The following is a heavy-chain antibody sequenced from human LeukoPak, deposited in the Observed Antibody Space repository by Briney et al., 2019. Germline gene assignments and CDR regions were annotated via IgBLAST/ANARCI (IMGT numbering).Heavy chain of an antibody. CDR3: ARDREQQLGYYYYGMDV. D-gene: IGHD6-13*01. J-gene: IGHJ6*02. V-gene: IGHV3-48*04. Sequence: PGGSLRLSCAASGFTFSSYNMNWVRQAPGKGLEWVSYISSSGSTIYYADSVKGRFTISRDNAKNSLYLQMNSLRAEDTAVYYCARDREQQLGYYYYGMDVWGQGTTVTVSS. CDR1: GFTFSSYN. CDR2: ISSSGSTI.